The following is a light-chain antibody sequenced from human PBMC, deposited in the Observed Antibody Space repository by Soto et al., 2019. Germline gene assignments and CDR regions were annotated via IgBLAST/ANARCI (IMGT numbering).Light chain of an antibody. CDR2: GAS. Sequence: EIVMTQSPGTLSLSPGERATLSCSASQRVSSSYLAWYQQKPGQAPRLLIYGASSRASGIPDRFSGSGSGTDFTLTISRLEPEDFAVYYCQQFGDSLTFGPGTKVDIK. CDR3: QQFGDSLT. V-gene: IGKV3-20*01. J-gene: IGKJ3*01. CDR1: QRVSSSY.